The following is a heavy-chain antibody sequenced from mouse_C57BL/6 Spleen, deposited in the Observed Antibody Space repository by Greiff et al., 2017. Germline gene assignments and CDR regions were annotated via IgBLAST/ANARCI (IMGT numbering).Heavy chain of an antibody. V-gene: IGHV1-54*01. CDR3: ARALHSNPVPYAMDY. J-gene: IGHJ4*01. CDR1: GYAFTNYL. D-gene: IGHD6-1*01. CDR2: INPGSGGT. Sequence: VQLQQSGAELVRPGTSVKVSCKASGYAFTNYLIEWVKQRPGQGLEWIGVINPGSGGTNYNEKFKGKATLTADKSSSTAYMQLSSLTSEDSAVYFCARALHSNPVPYAMDYWGQGTSVTVSS.